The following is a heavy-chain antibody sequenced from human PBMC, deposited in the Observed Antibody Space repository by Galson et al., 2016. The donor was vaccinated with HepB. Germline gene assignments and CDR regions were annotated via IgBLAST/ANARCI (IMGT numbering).Heavy chain of an antibody. CDR2: IYYSGST. CDR3: ARVGHLDFWSGYYVPPFDY. V-gene: IGHV4-31*03. Sequence: TLSLTCTVSGGSISSGGYYWSWIRQHPGKGLEWIGLIYYSGSTYYNPSLKRRVTISVDTSKNQFSLKLSSVTVTDTAVYYCARVGHLDFWSGYYVPPFDYWGQGTLVTVSS. CDR1: GGSISSGGYY. D-gene: IGHD3-3*01. J-gene: IGHJ4*02.